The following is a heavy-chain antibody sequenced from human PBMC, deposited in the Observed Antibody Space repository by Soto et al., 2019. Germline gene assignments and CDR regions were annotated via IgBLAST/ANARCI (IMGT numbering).Heavy chain of an antibody. CDR3: ARHSGYDYVFDY. CDR2: INPNNGDT. D-gene: IGHD5-12*01. Sequence: ASVKVSCKASGYTFTGYYIHWVRQAPGQGLEWMGWINPNNGDTNYAQKFQGRVSMTRDTSTSTAYMELSSLRFDDTAVYYCARHSGYDYVFDYWGQGTLVTGS. CDR1: GYTFTGYY. V-gene: IGHV1-2*02. J-gene: IGHJ4*02.